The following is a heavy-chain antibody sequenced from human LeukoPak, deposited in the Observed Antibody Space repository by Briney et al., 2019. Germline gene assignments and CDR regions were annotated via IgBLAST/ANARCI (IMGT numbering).Heavy chain of an antibody. CDR2: IIPIFGTA. J-gene: IGHJ4*02. CDR1: GGTFSSYA. D-gene: IGHD4-17*01. Sequence: ASVKVSCKASGGTFSSYAISWVRQAPGQGLEWMGGIIPIFGTANYAQKFQGRVTITTDESTSTAYMELSSLRSEDTAVYYCARAYLQRGYGDYEFDYWGQGTLVTVSS. CDR3: ARAYLQRGYGDYEFDY. V-gene: IGHV1-69*05.